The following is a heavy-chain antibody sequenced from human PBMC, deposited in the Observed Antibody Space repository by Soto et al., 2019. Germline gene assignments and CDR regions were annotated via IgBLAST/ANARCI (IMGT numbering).Heavy chain of an antibody. CDR3: ARERYGSGSYYKARGGYYYYGMDV. CDR2: IYYSGST. J-gene: IGHJ6*02. D-gene: IGHD3-10*01. V-gene: IGHV4-30-4*01. Sequence: PSETLSLTCTVSGGSISSGDYYWSWIRQPPWKGLEWIGYIYYSGSTYYNPSLKSRVTISVDTSKNQFSLKLSSVTAADTAVYYCARERYGSGSYYKARGGYYYYGMDVWGQGXTVTVYS. CDR1: GGSISSGDYY.